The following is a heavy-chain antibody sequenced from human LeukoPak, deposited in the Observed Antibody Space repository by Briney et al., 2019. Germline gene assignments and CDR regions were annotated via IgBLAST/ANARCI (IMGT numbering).Heavy chain of an antibody. CDR1: GFTFSSYA. Sequence: GSLRLSCAASGFTFSSYAMSWVRQAPGKGLEWVSAISGSGGSTYYADSVKGRFTISRDNSKNTLYLQMNSLRAEDTAVYYCAKGYGYGSEPPYGMDVWGQGTTVTVSS. CDR2: ISGSGGST. CDR3: AKGYGYGSEPPYGMDV. J-gene: IGHJ6*02. V-gene: IGHV3-23*01. D-gene: IGHD3-10*01.